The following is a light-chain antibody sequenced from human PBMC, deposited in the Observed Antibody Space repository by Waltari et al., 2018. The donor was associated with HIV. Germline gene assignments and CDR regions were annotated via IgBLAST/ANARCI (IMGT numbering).Light chain of an antibody. CDR3: QQYAASPLP. J-gene: IGKJ4*01. Sequence: ELVVTQAAGPLSLSPGERATLSCSARQSGSSAALAWYQQKPGPAPRLLIFGASSRAPGIPDRVSGSGAVTDFIITIRRLEREDCAVYYCQQYAASPLPFGGGTRVEIK. CDR1: QSGSSAA. V-gene: IGKV3-20*01. CDR2: GAS.